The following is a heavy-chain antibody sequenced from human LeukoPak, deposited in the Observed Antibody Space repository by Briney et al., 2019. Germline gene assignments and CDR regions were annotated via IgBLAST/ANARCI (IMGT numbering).Heavy chain of an antibody. Sequence: SETLSLTCTVSGASISSSGYYWGWIRQPPGKGLEWIGSMYYGGSTYYNPSLKSRVTISVDTSKNQFSLKVTSVTAEDTAVYYCARDQGFDYNYLDYWGQGTLVTVSS. CDR3: ARDQGFDYNYLDY. CDR1: GASISSSGYY. J-gene: IGHJ4*02. CDR2: MYYGGST. V-gene: IGHV4-39*07. D-gene: IGHD3-16*01.